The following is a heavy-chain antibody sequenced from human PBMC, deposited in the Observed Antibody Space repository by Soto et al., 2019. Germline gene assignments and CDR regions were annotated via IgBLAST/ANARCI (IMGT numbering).Heavy chain of an antibody. J-gene: IGHJ3*02. V-gene: IGHV4-59*08. Sequence: QVQLQESGPGLVKPSETLSLTCTVSGGSISSYYWGWVRQPPGKGLEWIGYIYYSGSTNYNPSLKSRVTISVDTSKNQFSLKLSSVTAADTAVYYCARRYGWAFDIWGQGTMVTVSS. D-gene: IGHD3-16*01. CDR3: ARRYGWAFDI. CDR2: IYYSGST. CDR1: GGSISSYY.